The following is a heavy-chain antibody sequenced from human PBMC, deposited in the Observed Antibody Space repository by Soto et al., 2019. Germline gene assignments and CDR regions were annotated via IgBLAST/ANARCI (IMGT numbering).Heavy chain of an antibody. CDR2: ISNDGSQT. Sequence: VQLAESGGDVVQPGRSLRLSCAASGFIFSSFALHWVRQTPDKGLEWVAFISNDGSQTYYADSVKGRFTISRDNSNNCLTLQMDRLRPEDTARYYCARDPYFDYMYGTPDYWGQGTLVAVSS. D-gene: IGHD3-16*01. V-gene: IGHV3-30-3*01. J-gene: IGHJ4*02. CDR3: ARDPYFDYMYGTPDY. CDR1: GFIFSSFA.